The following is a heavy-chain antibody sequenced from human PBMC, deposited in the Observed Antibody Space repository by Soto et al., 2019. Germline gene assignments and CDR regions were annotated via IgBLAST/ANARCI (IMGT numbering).Heavy chain of an antibody. Sequence: QVQLRESGPGLVKPSETLSLTCTVSGGSISSYFWSWIRQPPGKGLECIGYIYYSGSANYNPSLKSRVTISVDTSKNQFSLKLTSVTAADTAVYYCARGESSGYWYFDLWGRGTLVTVSS. CDR2: IYYSGSA. D-gene: IGHD3-10*01. V-gene: IGHV4-59*01. CDR1: GGSISSYF. CDR3: ARGESSGYWYFDL. J-gene: IGHJ2*01.